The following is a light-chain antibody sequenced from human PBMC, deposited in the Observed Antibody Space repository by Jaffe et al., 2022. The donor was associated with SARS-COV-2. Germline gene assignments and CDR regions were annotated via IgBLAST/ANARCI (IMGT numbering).Light chain of an antibody. V-gene: IGKV2-30*01. Sequence: EVVMTQSPLSLPVTLGQPASISCRSSQSLVSFDGHTYLNWFQQRPGQSPRRLVYKVSNRDSGVPDRFSGSASGTDFTLKISRVEAEDVGVYYCMQGTHWPYTFGQGTNLQIK. CDR1: QSLVSFDGHTY. J-gene: IGKJ2*01. CDR3: MQGTHWPYT. CDR2: KVS.